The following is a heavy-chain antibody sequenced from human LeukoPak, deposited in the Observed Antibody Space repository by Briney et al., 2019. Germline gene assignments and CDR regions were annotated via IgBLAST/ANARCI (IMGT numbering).Heavy chain of an antibody. J-gene: IGHJ6*02. CDR1: GFTFDDYA. Sequence: GGSLRLSCAASGFTFDDYAMHWVRQAPGKGLEWVSGISWNSGSIGYADSVKGRFTISRDNAKNSLYLQMNSLRAEDTALYYCAKAYCSGGSCDLGYYGMDVWGQGTTVTVSS. CDR3: AKAYCSGGSCDLGYYGMDV. CDR2: ISWNSGSI. D-gene: IGHD2-15*01. V-gene: IGHV3-9*01.